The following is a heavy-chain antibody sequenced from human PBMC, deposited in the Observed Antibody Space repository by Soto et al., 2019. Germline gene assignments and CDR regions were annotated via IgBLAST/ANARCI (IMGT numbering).Heavy chain of an antibody. CDR3: ARVPGVVVSADDAFDI. CDR2: IYHSGCA. J-gene: IGHJ3*02. V-gene: IGHV4-4*02. CDR1: GGSVSSSNW. Sequence: QVQLQESGPGLVKPSGTLSLTCAVSGGSVSSSNWWSWVRQSPGKGLEWMGEIYHSGCAHYNPSLKSRATISLDKSKNQFSLRLTSVTAADTAVYYCARVPGVVVSADDAFDIWGPGTRVIVSS. D-gene: IGHD2-21*02.